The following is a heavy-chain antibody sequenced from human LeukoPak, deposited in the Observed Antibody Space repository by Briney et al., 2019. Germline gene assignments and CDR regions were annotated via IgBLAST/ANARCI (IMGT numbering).Heavy chain of an antibody. J-gene: IGHJ4*02. Sequence: GGSLRLSCAASGFTVSIYSLNWVRQAPGKGLEWVAAISYDGSNKYYADSVKGRFTISRDNSESTLYLQMNSLRAEDTAVYYCVKANNYDRSGYFNRWGQGTLVTVSS. CDR1: GFTVSIYS. D-gene: IGHD3-22*01. CDR3: VKANNYDRSGYFNR. CDR2: ISYDGSNK. V-gene: IGHV3-30*18.